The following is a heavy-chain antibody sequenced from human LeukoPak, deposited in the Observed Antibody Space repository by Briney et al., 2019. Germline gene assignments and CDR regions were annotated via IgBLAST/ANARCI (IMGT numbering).Heavy chain of an antibody. CDR2: ISYDGSNK. V-gene: IGHV3-30*04. J-gene: IGHJ4*02. CDR3: ARGAYSRGWTTFDY. CDR1: GFTFSSYA. D-gene: IGHD6-19*01. Sequence: GGSLRLSCAASGFTFSSYAIHWVRQAPGKGLEWVAVISYDGSNKYYADSVKGRFTISRDNSKNTLYVQMNSLRAEDTAVYYCARGAYSRGWTTFDYWGQGILVTVSS.